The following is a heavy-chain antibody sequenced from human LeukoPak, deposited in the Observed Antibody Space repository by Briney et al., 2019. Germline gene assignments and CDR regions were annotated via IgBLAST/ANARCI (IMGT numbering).Heavy chain of an antibody. CDR2: ISTNSANT. Sequence: GGSLRLSCAASGFTFSTYGMNWVRQAPGKGLEWVSTISTNSANTYHTDSVKGRFTISRDNSKNTLFMQMNSLRAEDTAVYYCAKGQSTIATRSFDSWGQGTLVTVSS. CDR1: GFTFSTYG. J-gene: IGHJ4*02. D-gene: IGHD6-6*01. V-gene: IGHV3-23*01. CDR3: AKGQSTIATRSFDS.